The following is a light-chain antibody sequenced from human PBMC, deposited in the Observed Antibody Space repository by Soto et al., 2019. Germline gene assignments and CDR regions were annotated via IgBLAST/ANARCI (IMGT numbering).Light chain of an antibody. V-gene: IGKV1-39*01. CDR3: QQSYMDPIT. J-gene: IGKJ5*01. CDR2: DAS. Sequence: DIQMTQSPSSLSASVGARVTITCRASQSISTYLNWYQKKPGKAPNLLIYDASRLQSGVPSRFSGSGGGTDFTLSISSVQPEDFATYFCQQSYMDPITFGQGTRLENK. CDR1: QSISTY.